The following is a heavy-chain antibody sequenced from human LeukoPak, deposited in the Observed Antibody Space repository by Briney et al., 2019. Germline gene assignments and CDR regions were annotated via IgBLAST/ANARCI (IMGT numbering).Heavy chain of an antibody. CDR1: GASVSNYY. CDR2: FSYSGST. V-gene: IGHV4-59*02. CDR3: ARGPLDSGHTYFDY. Sequence: PSETLSLTCTVSGASVSNYYWSWIRQPPGKGLEWIGYFSYSGSTNYNPSLKSRVTISVDTSKNQFSLKLSSVTAADTAVYYCARGPLDSGHTYFDYWGQGTLVSVAS. D-gene: IGHD5-12*01. J-gene: IGHJ4*02.